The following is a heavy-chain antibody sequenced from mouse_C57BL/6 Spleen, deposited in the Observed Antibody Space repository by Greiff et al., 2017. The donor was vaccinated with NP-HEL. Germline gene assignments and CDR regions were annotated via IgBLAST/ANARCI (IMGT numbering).Heavy chain of an antibody. V-gene: IGHV1-76*01. CDR3: AREGAYGSSSYYAMDY. CDR2: IYPGSGNT. D-gene: IGHD1-1*01. CDR1: GYTFTDYY. J-gene: IGHJ4*01. Sequence: QVQLQQSGAELVRPGASVKLSCKASGYTFTDYYINWVKQRPGQGLEWIARIYPGSGNTYYNEKFKGKATLTAEKSSSTAYMQLSSLTSEDSAVYFGAREGAYGSSSYYAMDYWGQGTSVTVSS.